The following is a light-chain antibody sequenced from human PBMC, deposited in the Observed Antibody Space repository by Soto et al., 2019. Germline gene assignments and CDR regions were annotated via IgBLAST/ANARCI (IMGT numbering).Light chain of an antibody. V-gene: IGLV2-11*01. CDR1: SSDVGGYNY. Sequence: QSVLTQPRSVSGSPGQSVTISCTGTSSDVGGYNYVSWYLQHPGKAPKVMIYDVSKRPSGVPDRFSGSTSGNTASLTTSWLQSEDEADYYCCSFAGNYIYVFGTGTKLTVL. J-gene: IGLJ1*01. CDR3: CSFAGNYIYV. CDR2: DVS.